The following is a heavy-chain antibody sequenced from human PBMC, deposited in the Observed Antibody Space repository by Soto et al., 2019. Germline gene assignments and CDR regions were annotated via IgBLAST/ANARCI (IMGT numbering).Heavy chain of an antibody. D-gene: IGHD4-17*01. J-gene: IGHJ4*02. CDR3: ARTSGDYSWVFDY. CDR1: GGSISSGGYY. CDR2: IYYSEST. V-gene: IGHV4-31*03. Sequence: QVQLQESGPGLVKPSQTLSLTCTVSGGSISSGGYYWSWIRQHPGKGLEWIGYIYYSESTYYNPSLKSGVPISVATSKNQFSLKLSSVTAAATAVYYCARTSGDYSWVFDYWGQGTLVTVSS.